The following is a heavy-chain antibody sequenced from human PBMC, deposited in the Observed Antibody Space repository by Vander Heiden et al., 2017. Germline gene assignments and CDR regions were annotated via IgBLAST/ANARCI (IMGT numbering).Heavy chain of an antibody. CDR1: GSTFNNAW. D-gene: IGHD3-22*01. V-gene: IGHV3-15*07. Sequence: VQLVESGGGLLTPGGSLVVSCDGSGSTFNNAWMNGVRQAPGKGLEWVGRIKSKTDGETTDYAAPVKGRFTVSRDDSKNTLYLQMNSLKTEDTAVYYCTTDPNSSAYYYYYYGMHVWGQGTTVTVSS. J-gene: IGHJ6*02. CDR3: TTDPNSSAYYYYYYGMHV. CDR2: IKSKTDGETT.